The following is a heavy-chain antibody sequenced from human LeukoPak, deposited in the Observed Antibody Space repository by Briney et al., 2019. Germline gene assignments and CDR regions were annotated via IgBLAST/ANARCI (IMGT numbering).Heavy chain of an antibody. CDR1: GYAFTIYY. Sequence: ASGKVSCTASGYAFTIYYIRLGRHAPAQGLELMWIINTSGGSTSDAQKFQGRVTMTRDMSTSTVYMELSSLRSEDTAVYYCARVVGPYYYDSSGFDSWGQGTLVTVSS. J-gene: IGHJ4*02. D-gene: IGHD3-22*01. CDR2: INTSGGST. CDR3: ARVVGPYYYDSSGFDS. V-gene: IGHV1-46*01.